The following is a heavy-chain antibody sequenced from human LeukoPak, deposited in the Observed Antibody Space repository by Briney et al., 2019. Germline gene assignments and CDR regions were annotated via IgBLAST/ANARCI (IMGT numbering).Heavy chain of an antibody. CDR2: ISYDGSNK. D-gene: IGHD2-15*01. Sequence: GGSLRLSCAASGFTFSSYAMHWVRQAPGKGLEWVAVISYDGSNKYYADSVKGRFTISRDNSKNTLYLQMNSLRAEDTAVYYCARERYCSGGSCSRGFDPWGQGTLVTVYS. CDR1: GFTFSSYA. V-gene: IGHV3-30-3*01. J-gene: IGHJ5*02. CDR3: ARERYCSGGSCSRGFDP.